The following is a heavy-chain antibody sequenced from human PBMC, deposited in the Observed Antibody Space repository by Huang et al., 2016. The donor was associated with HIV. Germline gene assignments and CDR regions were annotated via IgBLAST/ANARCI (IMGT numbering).Heavy chain of an antibody. V-gene: IGHV4-30-4*08. CDR2: IYYNGDT. CDR3: AREGFYDLWSAFRRAVDAFDT. Sequence: QVQLHESGPGLVKPSQTLSLTCTVSGGSISSGGYTSNWIRQPPGKGLEWIGYIYYNGDTYYNPSLKRRVSISVDTSKNQFSLKLISMTAADTAVYYCAREGFYDLWSAFRRAVDAFDTWGQGTKVTVSS. CDR1: GGSISSGGYT. D-gene: IGHD3-3*01. J-gene: IGHJ3*02.